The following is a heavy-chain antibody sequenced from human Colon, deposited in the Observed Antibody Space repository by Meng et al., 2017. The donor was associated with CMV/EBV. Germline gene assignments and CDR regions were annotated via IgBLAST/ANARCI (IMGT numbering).Heavy chain of an antibody. J-gene: IGHJ6*02. Sequence: GGSLRLSCEASGFPFGNFAMHWVRQVPGKGLDWVALISKDGDIKYYADSMRGRFSISRDNSKNTMYLEMNSLRADDTAVFSCARGGVGSYIRKFAGYYGMDVWGQGTTVTVSS. CDR2: ISKDGDIK. CDR1: GFPFGNFA. D-gene: IGHD3-3*02. CDR3: ARGGVGSYIRKFAGYYGMDV. V-gene: IGHV3-30-3*01.